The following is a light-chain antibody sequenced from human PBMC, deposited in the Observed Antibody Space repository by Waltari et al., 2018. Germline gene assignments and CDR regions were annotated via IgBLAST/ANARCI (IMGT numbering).Light chain of an antibody. J-gene: IGLJ3*02. V-gene: IGLV2-14*01. CDR1: SSDIGGYKY. CDR2: DVN. CDR3: SSYTTSSTLEL. Sequence: QSALAQPASVSGSPGQSITLSCTGISSDIGGYKYVSWYQQHPGKAPKLLIFDVNNRPSGVSNRFTASKSGNTASLTISDLQAEDEADYYCSSYTTSSTLELFGGGTRLTVL.